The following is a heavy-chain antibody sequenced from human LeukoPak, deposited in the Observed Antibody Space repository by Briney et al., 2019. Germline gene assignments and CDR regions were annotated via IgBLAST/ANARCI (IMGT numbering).Heavy chain of an antibody. CDR1: GGSISYYY. Sequence: AETLCLTCTASGGSISYYYWSWIRQPPGKGLEWIGYVYYSGSTKYNAAPTSRLTISVDTSMNQFSLKLSSVTAADTAVYYCARVVPDAYSDYWGQGTLVPVSS. CDR3: ARVVPDAYSDY. D-gene: IGHD5-24*01. J-gene: IGHJ4*02. CDR2: VYYSGST. V-gene: IGHV4-59*13.